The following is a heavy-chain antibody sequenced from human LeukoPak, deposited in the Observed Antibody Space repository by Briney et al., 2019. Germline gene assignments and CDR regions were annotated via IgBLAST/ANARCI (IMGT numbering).Heavy chain of an antibody. V-gene: IGHV4-4*07. CDR2: IYTSGST. D-gene: IGHD2-15*01. J-gene: IGHJ4*02. Sequence: SETLSLTCTVSGGSISSYYWSWIRQPAGKGLEWIGRIYTSGSTNYNPSLKSRVTMSVDTSKNQFSLKLSSVTAADTAVYYCARDHEWYCSGGSCYPGDYWGQGTLVTVSS. CDR1: GGSISSYY. CDR3: ARDHEWYCSGGSCYPGDY.